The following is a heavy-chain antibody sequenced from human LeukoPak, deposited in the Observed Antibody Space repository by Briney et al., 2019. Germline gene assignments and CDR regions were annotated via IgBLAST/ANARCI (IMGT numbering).Heavy chain of an antibody. D-gene: IGHD1-26*01. CDR1: GFTFSSFG. CDR2: TWYDASNK. Sequence: GGSLTLSCAASGFTFSSFGMHWVRQAPGKGLEWVAVTWYDASNKYYADSVKGRFTISRDNSKNTLYLQMNSLRAEDTAVYYCAKDASETYYRFPFDYWGQGTLVTVSS. J-gene: IGHJ4*02. CDR3: AKDASETYYRFPFDY. V-gene: IGHV3-33*06.